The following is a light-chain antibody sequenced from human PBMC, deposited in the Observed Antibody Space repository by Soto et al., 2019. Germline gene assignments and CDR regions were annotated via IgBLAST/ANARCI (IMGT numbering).Light chain of an antibody. CDR3: CSYADTFYV. J-gene: IGLJ1*01. CDR1: SSDVGRYNS. V-gene: IGLV2-11*01. CDR2: DVS. Sequence: QSALTQPRSVSGSPGQSVTISCTGTSSDVGRYNSVCWYQQHPGKVTTLIIHDVSKRSSWVPDRFSGSKSGNTASLTISGLQDEDEADYSCCSYADTFYVFGTGTKVTVL.